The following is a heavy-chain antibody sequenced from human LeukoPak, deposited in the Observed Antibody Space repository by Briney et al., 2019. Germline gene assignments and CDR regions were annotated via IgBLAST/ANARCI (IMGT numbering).Heavy chain of an antibody. CDR2: ISYDGSNK. J-gene: IGHJ6*02. CDR1: GFTFSRYA. CDR3: ARGPYYDILTGYYPNYYYGMDV. Sequence: GGSLRLSCATSGFTFSRYAMHWVRQAPGKGLEWVAVISYDGSNKYYADSVKGRFTISRDNSKNTLYLQMNSLRAEDTAVYYCARGPYYDILTGYYPNYYYGMDVWGQGTTVTVSS. V-gene: IGHV3-30-3*01. D-gene: IGHD3-9*01.